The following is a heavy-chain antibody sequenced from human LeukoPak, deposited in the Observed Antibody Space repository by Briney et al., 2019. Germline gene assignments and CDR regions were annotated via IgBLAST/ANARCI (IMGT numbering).Heavy chain of an antibody. CDR3: ARCSGGTCFPRGYMDV. D-gene: IGHD2-15*01. J-gene: IGHJ6*03. V-gene: IGHV3-33*01. CDR2: IWYDGSNN. Sequence: GALRLSCAASGFTFITYGMHWVRQAPGKGLEWVAVIWYDGSNNYYADSVKGRFTISRDNSKNTLYLQMNSLRAEDTAVYCCARCSGGTCFPRGYMDVWGKGTTVTVSS. CDR1: GFTFITYG.